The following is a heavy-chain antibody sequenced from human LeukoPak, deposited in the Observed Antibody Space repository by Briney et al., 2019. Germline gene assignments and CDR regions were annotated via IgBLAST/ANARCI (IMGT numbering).Heavy chain of an antibody. CDR3: AREHGTYYYDSSGYYPAY. CDR1: GGSISSSSYY. V-gene: IGHV4-39*07. CDR2: IYYSGST. D-gene: IGHD3-22*01. Sequence: PSETLSLTCTVSGGSISSSSYYWGWIRQPPGKGLEWFGSIYYSGSTYYNPSLKSRVTISVDTSKNQFSLKLSSVTAADTAVYYCAREHGTYYYDSSGYYPAYWGQGTLVTVSS. J-gene: IGHJ4*02.